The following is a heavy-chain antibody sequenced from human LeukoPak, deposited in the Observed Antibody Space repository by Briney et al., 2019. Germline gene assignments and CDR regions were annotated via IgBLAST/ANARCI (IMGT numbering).Heavy chain of an antibody. D-gene: IGHD3-3*01. Sequence: GESLKISCKVSRYSFTSYCIGWVRQMPGKGLEWMGMIYPGDSGPTYSPSFQGQVTISVDKSINTAYLQWSSLQASDTAMYYCGRSGDRVPLQDDVFDVCGQGTMVTVST. J-gene: IGHJ3*01. CDR1: RYSFTSYC. CDR2: IYPGDSGP. V-gene: IGHV5-51*01. CDR3: GRSGDRVPLQDDVFDV.